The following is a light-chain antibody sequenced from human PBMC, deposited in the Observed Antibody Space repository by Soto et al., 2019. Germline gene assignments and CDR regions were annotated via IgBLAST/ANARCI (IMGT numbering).Light chain of an antibody. V-gene: IGLV2-14*01. CDR2: EVN. CDR3: SSYTSSSTLYV. J-gene: IGLJ1*01. CDR1: SSDVGGYTY. Sequence: QSALTQPASVSGSPRQSITISCTGASSDVGGYTYVSWYQQHSGKAPKLMIYEVNNRPSGVSHRFSGSKSGNTASLTISGLQAEDEADYYCSSYTSSSTLYVFGTGTKLTVL.